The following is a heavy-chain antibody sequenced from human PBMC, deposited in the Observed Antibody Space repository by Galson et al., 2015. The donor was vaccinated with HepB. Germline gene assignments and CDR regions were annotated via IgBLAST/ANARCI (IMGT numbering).Heavy chain of an antibody. CDR3: ARDSSGYFDYFDY. CDR2: IYSGGSA. V-gene: IGHV3-66*02. Sequence: SLRLSCAASGFTVSTNCMTWVRQAPGKGLEWVSFIYSGGSAYYADSVKGRFTISRDNSKNTLYLQMNSLRAEDTAVYYCARDSSGYFDYFDYWGQGTLVTVPS. CDR1: GFTVSTNC. J-gene: IGHJ4*02. D-gene: IGHD3-22*01.